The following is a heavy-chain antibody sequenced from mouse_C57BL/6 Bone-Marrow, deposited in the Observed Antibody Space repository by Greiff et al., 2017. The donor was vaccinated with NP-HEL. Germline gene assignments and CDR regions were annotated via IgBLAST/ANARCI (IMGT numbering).Heavy chain of an antibody. V-gene: IGHV1-64*01. CDR2: IHPNSGST. Sequence: QVQLQQPGAELVKPGASVKLSCKASGYTFTSYWMHWVKQRPGQGLEWIGMIHPNSGSTNYNEKFKSKATLTVDKSSSTAYMQLSSLTSEDSAVYYCARRQLRPLYAMDYWGQGTSVTVSS. D-gene: IGHD3-2*02. J-gene: IGHJ4*01. CDR1: GYTFTSYW. CDR3: ARRQLRPLYAMDY.